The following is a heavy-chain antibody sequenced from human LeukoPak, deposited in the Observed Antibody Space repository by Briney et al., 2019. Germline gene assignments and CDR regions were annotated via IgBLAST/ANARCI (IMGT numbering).Heavy chain of an antibody. CDR1: GFTFSNYW. CDR3: ARGGGTRSWYDFDY. CDR2: IKEAGSEK. Sequence: GGSLRLSCAASGFTFSNYWMSWVRQAPGKGLEFMANIKEAGSEKYYVDSVKGRFTISRDNDKNLVHLQMNSLRAEDTAVYYCARGGGTRSWYDFDYWGQGTLVTVSS. J-gene: IGHJ4*02. V-gene: IGHV3-7*04. D-gene: IGHD6-13*01.